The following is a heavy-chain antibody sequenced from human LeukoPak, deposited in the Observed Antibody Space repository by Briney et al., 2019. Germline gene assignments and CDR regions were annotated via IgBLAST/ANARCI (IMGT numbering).Heavy chain of an antibody. J-gene: IGHJ5*02. CDR1: DFNINSYA. Sequence: GSLTLSCTASDFNINSYAMNLIRHAPGKGLSYLSLIYRDGVTQYADSVKGQFNICRENSKNSMYLQMHSVRDEDTGVYFCARDRAEAKTWVEFDHWGKGNLVTVSS. V-gene: IGHV3-53*05. CDR3: ARDRAEAKTWVEFDH. CDR2: IYRDGVT.